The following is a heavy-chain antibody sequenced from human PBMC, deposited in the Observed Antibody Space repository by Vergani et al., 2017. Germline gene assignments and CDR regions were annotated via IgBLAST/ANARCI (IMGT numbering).Heavy chain of an antibody. D-gene: IGHD3-22*01. V-gene: IGHV3-21*01. J-gene: IGHJ5*02. CDR2: ISSSSSYI. CDR3: ASDKRYYYDSSGYPGGFDP. CDR1: GFTFSSYS. Sequence: EVQLVESGGGLVKPGGSLRLSCAASGFTFSSYSMNWVRQAPGKGLEWVSSISSSSSYIYYAASVKGRFTISRDNAKNSLYLQMNSLRAEDTAVYYCASDKRYYYDSSGYPGGFDPWGQGTLVTVSS.